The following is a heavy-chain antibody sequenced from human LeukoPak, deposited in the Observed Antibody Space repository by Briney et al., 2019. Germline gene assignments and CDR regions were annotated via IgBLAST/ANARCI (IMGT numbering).Heavy chain of an antibody. V-gene: IGHV3-48*01. J-gene: IGHJ3*02. D-gene: IGHD2-2*02. CDR2: ISSSSSTI. CDR1: GFTFSSYS. CDR3: AKDLGVVPAAIRGDAFDI. Sequence: GGSLRLSCAASGFTFSSYSMNWVRQAPGKGLEWVSYISSSSSTIYYADSVKGRFTISRDNSKNTLYLQMNSLRAEDTAVYYCAKDLGVVPAAIRGDAFDIWGQGTMVTVPS.